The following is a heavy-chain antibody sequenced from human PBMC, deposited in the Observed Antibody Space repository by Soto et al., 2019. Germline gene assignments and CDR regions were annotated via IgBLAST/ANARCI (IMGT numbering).Heavy chain of an antibody. Sequence: EVQLVESGGGVVRPGGSLRLSCAASGFRFDDYGMSWVRQAPGKGLEWVSAVNWNGASTGYADSVKGRFTISRDNAKTSVSLVMNSLRVEDAALYYCARVKTSGIVGVTCPDYWGQGTLVTVSS. D-gene: IGHD1-26*01. V-gene: IGHV3-20*04. CDR1: GFRFDDYG. CDR3: ARVKTSGIVGVTCPDY. J-gene: IGHJ4*02. CDR2: VNWNGAST.